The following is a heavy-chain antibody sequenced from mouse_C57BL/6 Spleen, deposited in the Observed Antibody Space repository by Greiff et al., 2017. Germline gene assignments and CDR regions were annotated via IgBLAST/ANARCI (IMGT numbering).Heavy chain of an antibody. Sequence: QVQLKQPGAELVKPGASVKLSCKASGYTFTSYWMHWVKQRPGQGLEWIGMIHPNSGSTNYNEKFKSKATLTVDKSSSTAYMQLSSLTSEDSAVXYCARFHATTVVATGGDYWGQGTSVTVSS. CDR3: ARFHATTVVATGGDY. J-gene: IGHJ4*01. CDR1: GYTFTSYW. CDR2: IHPNSGST. V-gene: IGHV1-64*01. D-gene: IGHD1-1*01.